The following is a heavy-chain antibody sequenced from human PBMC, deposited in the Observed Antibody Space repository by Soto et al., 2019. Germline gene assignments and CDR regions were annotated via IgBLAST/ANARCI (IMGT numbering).Heavy chain of an antibody. CDR2: IWYDGSNK. V-gene: IGHV3-33*01. D-gene: IGHD3-10*01. CDR3: ARYGPHYGMDV. CDR1: GFTFSSYG. Sequence: GSLRLSCAASGFTFSSYGMYWVRQAPGRGLEWVAVIWYDGSNKYYADSVKGRFTISRDNSKNTQFLQMNSLRAEDTALYYCARYGPHYGMDVWGQGTTVTVSS. J-gene: IGHJ6*02.